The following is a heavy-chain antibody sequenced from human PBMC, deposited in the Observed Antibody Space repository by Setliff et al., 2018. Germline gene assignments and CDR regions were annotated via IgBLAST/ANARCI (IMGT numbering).Heavy chain of an antibody. D-gene: IGHD3-10*01. CDR3: FGAGTCSY. CDR1: GFTFSSLW. V-gene: IGHV3-74*01. Sequence: GGSLRLSCSASGFTFSSLWMAWVRQAPRKGLVWVSRINSDGSTTTYADSVKGRFTISRDNARNSLSLQMNSLRTEDTAVYYCFGAGTCSYWGQGTLVTVSS. J-gene: IGHJ4*02. CDR2: INSDGSTT.